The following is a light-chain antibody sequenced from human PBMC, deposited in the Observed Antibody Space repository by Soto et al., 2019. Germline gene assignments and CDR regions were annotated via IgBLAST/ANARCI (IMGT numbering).Light chain of an antibody. Sequence: IVLTQSPGTLSLSPWERATLSCRASQSVSSSYLAWYQQKPGQAPRLLIYDASNRATGIPARFSGSGSGTDFTLTISSLEPEDFAVYYCQQRSNWPPFSFGGGTKVDIK. V-gene: IGKV3D-20*02. CDR2: DAS. CDR1: QSVSSSY. J-gene: IGKJ4*01. CDR3: QQRSNWPPFS.